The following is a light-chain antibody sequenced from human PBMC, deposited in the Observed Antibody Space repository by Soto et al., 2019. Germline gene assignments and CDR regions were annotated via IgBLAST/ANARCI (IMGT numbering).Light chain of an antibody. J-gene: IGLJ3*02. V-gene: IGLV1-44*01. Sequence: QSALTQTPSVSATPGQRVTISCSGSNSNIAGNSVDWYHQVPGAAPRLLIYKGNLRPPGVPDRFSASKTGTPASLDITGLHPEDEGEYYCASLDNRLKGLVFGGGTKLTVL. CDR3: ASLDNRLKGLV. CDR2: KGN. CDR1: NSNIAGNS.